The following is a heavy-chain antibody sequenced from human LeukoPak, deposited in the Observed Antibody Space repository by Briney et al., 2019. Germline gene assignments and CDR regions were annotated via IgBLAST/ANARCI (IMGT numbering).Heavy chain of an antibody. CDR1: GFGFSYAW. D-gene: IGHD5-18*01. Sequence: GGSLRLSCAASGFGFSYAWMSWVRKAPGQGQDRIGRIKRKSDGETTDYAAPVKGRFTISRDASKNTLFLQMNSLKTEDTAFYYCTTAPSGYAYMNGWHLDYWGQGALVTVSS. CDR3: TTAPSGYAYMNGWHLDY. J-gene: IGHJ4*02. V-gene: IGHV3-15*01. CDR2: IKRKSDGETT.